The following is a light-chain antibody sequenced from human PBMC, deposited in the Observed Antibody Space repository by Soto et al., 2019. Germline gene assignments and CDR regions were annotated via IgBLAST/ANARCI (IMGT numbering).Light chain of an antibody. V-gene: IGKV3-20*01. J-gene: IGKJ2*01. CDR3: QQYGRSPYT. Sequence: EIVLTQSPGTLSLSPGERATLSCRASQSVISDYLAWYQQKPGQAPRLLLFGASNRATGIPDRFSGSGSGTDFTLTISRLEPEDFAVYSCQQYGRSPYTFGQGTKLEI. CDR1: QSVISDY. CDR2: GAS.